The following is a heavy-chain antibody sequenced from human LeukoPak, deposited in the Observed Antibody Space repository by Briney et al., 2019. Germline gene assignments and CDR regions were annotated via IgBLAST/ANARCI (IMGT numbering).Heavy chain of an antibody. Sequence: SETLSLTCTVSGGSISSSSYYWGWIRQPPGKGLEWIGGIYYSGSTYYNPSLKSRVTISVDTSKNQFSLKLSSVTAADMAVYYCARHIYGSGSPWGQGTLVTVSS. CDR3: ARHIYGSGSP. J-gene: IGHJ5*02. D-gene: IGHD3-10*01. V-gene: IGHV4-39*01. CDR1: GGSISSSSYY. CDR2: IYYSGST.